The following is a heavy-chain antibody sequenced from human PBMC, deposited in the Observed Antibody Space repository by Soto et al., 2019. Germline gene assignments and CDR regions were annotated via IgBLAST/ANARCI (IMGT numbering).Heavy chain of an antibody. D-gene: IGHD3-3*01. CDR1: GYTFTSYA. V-gene: IGHV1-3*01. Sequence: ASVKVSCKASGYTFTSYAMHWVRQAPGQRLEWMGWINAGNGNTKYSQKFQGRVTITRDTSASTAYMELSSLRSEDTAMYYCARGSNPLTIFGVVSTTGTDYWGQGTLVTVSS. J-gene: IGHJ4*02. CDR3: ARGSNPLTIFGVVSTTGTDY. CDR2: INAGNGNT.